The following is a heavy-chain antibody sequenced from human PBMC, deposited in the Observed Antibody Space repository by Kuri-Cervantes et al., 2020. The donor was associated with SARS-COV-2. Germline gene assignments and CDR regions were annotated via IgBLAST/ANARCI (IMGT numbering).Heavy chain of an antibody. Sequence: GGSLRLSCAASGFTFSSYGMHWVRQAPGKGLEWVAVISYDGSNKYYADSVKGRFTISRDNSKNTLYLQMNSLRVDDTAVYYCAKLTRREDYNPFDFWGQGTLGTVSS. CDR1: GFTFSSYG. CDR3: AKLTRREDYNPFDF. J-gene: IGHJ4*02. V-gene: IGHV3-30*18. CDR2: ISYDGSNK. D-gene: IGHD4-11*01.